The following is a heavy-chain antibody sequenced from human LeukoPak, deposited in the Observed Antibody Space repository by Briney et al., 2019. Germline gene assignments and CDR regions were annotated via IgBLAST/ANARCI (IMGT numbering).Heavy chain of an antibody. CDR2: ISDNGGRT. Sequence: SGISDNGGRTYYADSVKGRFTISRDNSKNTLYLQMNSLRAEDTAVYYCAKGRITGYSSGWYFYWGQGTLVTVSS. J-gene: IGHJ4*02. V-gene: IGHV3-23*01. D-gene: IGHD6-19*01. CDR3: AKGRITGYSSGWYFY.